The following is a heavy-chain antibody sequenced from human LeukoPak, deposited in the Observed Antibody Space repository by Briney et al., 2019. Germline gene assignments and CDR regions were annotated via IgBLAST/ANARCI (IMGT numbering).Heavy chain of an antibody. J-gene: IGHJ3*02. CDR3: ARDCSGGSCYSPAPGAFDI. CDR1: GFTFSSYE. V-gene: IGHV3-48*03. CDR2: ISSSGSTI. Sequence: GGSLGLSCAASGFTFSSYEMNWVRQAPGKGLEWVSYISSSGSTIYYADSLKGRFTISRDNAKNSLYLQMNSLRAEDTAVYYCARDCSGGSCYSPAPGAFDIWGQGTMVTVSS. D-gene: IGHD2-15*01.